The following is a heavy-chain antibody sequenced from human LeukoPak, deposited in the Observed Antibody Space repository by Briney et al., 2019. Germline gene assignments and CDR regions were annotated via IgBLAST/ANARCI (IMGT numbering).Heavy chain of an antibody. D-gene: IGHD2-2*01. CDR1: GYTFTGYY. V-gene: IGHV1-2*02. CDR3: ARSGYCSSTSCFPFDP. Sequence: RASVKVSCKASGYTFTGYYMHWVRQAPGQGLEWMGWINPNSGGTNYAQKFQGRVTMTRDTSISTAYMELSRLRSDDTAVYYCARSGYCSSTSCFPFDPWGQGTLVTVPS. CDR2: INPNSGGT. J-gene: IGHJ5*02.